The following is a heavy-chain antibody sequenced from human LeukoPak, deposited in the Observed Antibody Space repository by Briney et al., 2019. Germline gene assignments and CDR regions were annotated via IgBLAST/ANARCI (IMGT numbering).Heavy chain of an antibody. CDR1: GFTFSSYA. Sequence: GGSLRLSCAASGFTFSSYAMSWVRQAPGKGLEGVAAISGSGGSTYYAGSVKGRFTISRDNSKNTPYLQMNSLRAEDTAVYYCAKVRGIPPDASPIPGWFDPWGQGTLVTVSS. D-gene: IGHD3-16*01. CDR2: ISGSGGST. J-gene: IGHJ5*02. CDR3: AKVRGIPPDASPIPGWFDP. V-gene: IGHV3-23*01.